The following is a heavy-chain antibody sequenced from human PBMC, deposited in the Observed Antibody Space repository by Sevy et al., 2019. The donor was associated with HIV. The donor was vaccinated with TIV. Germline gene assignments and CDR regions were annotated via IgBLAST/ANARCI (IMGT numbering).Heavy chain of an antibody. Sequence: SETLSLTCTVSGGSISSSYYWSWIRQPPGKGLEWIGYIYYSGSTNYNPSLKSRVTISVDTSKNQFSLKLSSVTAADTAVYYCARSDCSSTSCPIDYYYYYGMDVWGQGTTVTVSS. CDR3: ARSDCSSTSCPIDYYYYYGMDV. V-gene: IGHV4-61*01. CDR1: GGSISSSYY. D-gene: IGHD2-2*01. J-gene: IGHJ6*02. CDR2: IYYSGST.